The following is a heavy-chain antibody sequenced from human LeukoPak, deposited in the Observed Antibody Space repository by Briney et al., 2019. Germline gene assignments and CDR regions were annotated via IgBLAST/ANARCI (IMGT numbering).Heavy chain of an antibody. Sequence: SETLSLTCAVYGGSFSGYYWSWIRQPPGKGLEWIGEINHSGSTNYNPSLKSRVTISVDTSKNQFSLKLSSVTAADTAVYYCARGQGMYDWFDPWGQGTLVTVSS. CDR2: INHSGST. J-gene: IGHJ5*02. D-gene: IGHD2-8*01. V-gene: IGHV4-34*01. CDR1: GGSFSGYY. CDR3: ARGQGMYDWFDP.